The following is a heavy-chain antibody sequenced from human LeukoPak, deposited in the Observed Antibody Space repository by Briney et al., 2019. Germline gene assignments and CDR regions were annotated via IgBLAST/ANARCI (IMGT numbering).Heavy chain of an antibody. CDR1: GYTFTSYG. V-gene: IGHV1-18*01. Sequence: GASVKVSCKASGYTFTSYGISWVRQAPGQGLEWMGWISAYNGNTNYAQKLQGRVTMTTDTSTSTAYMELRSLRSDDTAVYYCAREKGSGSYFLYYGMDVWGQGTTVTVSS. J-gene: IGHJ6*02. CDR3: AREKGSGSYFLYYGMDV. CDR2: ISAYNGNT. D-gene: IGHD3-10*01.